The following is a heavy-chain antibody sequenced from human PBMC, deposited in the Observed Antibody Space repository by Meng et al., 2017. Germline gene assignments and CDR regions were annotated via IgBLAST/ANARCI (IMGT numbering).Heavy chain of an antibody. V-gene: IGHV1-2*06. D-gene: IGHD6-13*01. Sequence: ASVKVFCKASGYTFTGYYMHWVRQAPGQGLEWMGRINPNSGGTNYAQKFQGRVTMTRDTSISKAYMELSRLRSDDTAVYYCAGGFRDSSSLSIDYWGQGTLVTVSS. CDR2: INPNSGGT. CDR3: AGGFRDSSSLSIDY. CDR1: GYTFTGYY. J-gene: IGHJ4*02.